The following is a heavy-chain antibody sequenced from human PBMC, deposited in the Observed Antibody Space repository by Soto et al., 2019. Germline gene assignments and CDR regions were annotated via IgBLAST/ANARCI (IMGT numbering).Heavy chain of an antibody. CDR3: ARGRAMTSRGSVYYGMDV. CDR2: IRQDGGQT. D-gene: IGHD2-21*02. J-gene: IGHJ6*02. Sequence: GGSLRLSCAASGFTFRTYSMCWVRQAPGKGLEWVANIRQDGGQTNYVDSVRGRFTISRDSAENSLYLHMNSLRAEDTAVYYCARGRAMTSRGSVYYGMDVWGQGTTLTVSS. V-gene: IGHV3-7*05. CDR1: GFTFRTYS.